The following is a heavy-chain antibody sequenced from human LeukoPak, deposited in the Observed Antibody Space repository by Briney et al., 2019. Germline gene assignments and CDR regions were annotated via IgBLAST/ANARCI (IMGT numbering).Heavy chain of an antibody. CDR2: IYHSGST. Sequence: SETLSLTCTVSGYSISSGYYWGWIRQPPGKGLEWIGSIYHSGSTYYNPSLKSRVTISVDTSKNQFSLKLSSVTAADTAVYYCARDDYCSSTSCYDYWGQGTLVTVSS. J-gene: IGHJ4*02. D-gene: IGHD2-2*01. CDR1: GYSISSGYY. CDR3: ARDDYCSSTSCYDY. V-gene: IGHV4-38-2*02.